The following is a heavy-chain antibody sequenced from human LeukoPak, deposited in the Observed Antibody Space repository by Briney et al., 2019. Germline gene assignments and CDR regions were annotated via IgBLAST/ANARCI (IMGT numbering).Heavy chain of an antibody. CDR2: ISDSGGP. D-gene: IGHD5-24*01. V-gene: IGHV3-23*01. CDR1: GFTFSSSA. Sequence: GGSLRLSCAASGFTFSSSAMSWVRQAPGKGLEWVSEISDSGGPHYPDSVKGRFTISRDNSKNMLYLQMDSLRADDTAVYYCAKQMTGGRKFEYWGQGTLVTVSS. CDR3: AKQMTGGRKFEY. J-gene: IGHJ4*02.